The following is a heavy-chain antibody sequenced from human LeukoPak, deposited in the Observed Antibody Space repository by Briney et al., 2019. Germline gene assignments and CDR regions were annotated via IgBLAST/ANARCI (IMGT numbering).Heavy chain of an antibody. Sequence: GGSLRLSCAASGFTFSSHWMHWVRQAPGKGLVWVSRINTDGGDATYADSVKGRFTISRDNAKNSLYLQMNSLRAEDTAVYYCAREIGVVGATEDYFDYWGQGTLVTVSS. CDR2: INTDGGDA. D-gene: IGHD1-26*01. CDR1: GFTFSSHW. CDR3: AREIGVVGATEDYFDY. J-gene: IGHJ4*02. V-gene: IGHV3-74*01.